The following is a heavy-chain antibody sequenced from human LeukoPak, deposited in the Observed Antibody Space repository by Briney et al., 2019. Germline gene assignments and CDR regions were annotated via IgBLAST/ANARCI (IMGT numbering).Heavy chain of an antibody. D-gene: IGHD2-8*01. CDR2: FDPEDGET. Sequence: ASVKVSCKVSGYTLTELSMHWVRQAPGKGLEWMGGFDPEDGETIYAQKFQGRVTMTEDTSTDTAYMELSSLRSEDTAVYYCATDRDLMRSGGTRDKSDYWGQGTLVTVSS. V-gene: IGHV1-24*01. CDR1: GYTLTELS. CDR3: ATDRDLMRSGGTRDKSDY. J-gene: IGHJ4*02.